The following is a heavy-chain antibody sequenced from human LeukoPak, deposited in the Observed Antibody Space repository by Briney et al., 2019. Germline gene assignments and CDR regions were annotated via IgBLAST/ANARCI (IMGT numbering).Heavy chain of an antibody. J-gene: IGHJ6*02. Sequence: GASVKVSCKASGYTFTSYAMNWVRQAPGQGLEWMGGIIPIFGTANYAQKFQGRVTITADESTSTAYMELSSLRSEDTAVYYCASRYYYNSSGAYYYGMDVWGQGTTVTVSS. CDR1: GYTFTSYA. CDR3: ASRYYYNSSGAYYYGMDV. CDR2: IIPIFGTA. D-gene: IGHD3-22*01. V-gene: IGHV1-69*13.